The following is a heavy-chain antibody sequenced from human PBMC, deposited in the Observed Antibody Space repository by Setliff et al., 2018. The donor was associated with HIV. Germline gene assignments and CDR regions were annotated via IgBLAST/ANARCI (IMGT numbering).Heavy chain of an antibody. CDR1: GYTFTSYY. J-gene: IGHJ5*02. Sequence: ASVKVSCKASGYTFTSYYMHWVRQAPGQGLEWMGIINPSGGSTSYAQKFQGRVTMTRDTSTSTVYMELSSLRSEDTAVYYCARDGRGGNFWSGYLPFTWSEWFDPWGQGTLVTVSS. CDR3: ARDGRGGNFWSGYLPFTWSEWFDP. D-gene: IGHD3-3*01. CDR2: INPSGGST. V-gene: IGHV1-46*01.